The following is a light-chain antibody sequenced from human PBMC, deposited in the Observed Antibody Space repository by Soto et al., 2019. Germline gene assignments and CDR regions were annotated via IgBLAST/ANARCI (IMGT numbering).Light chain of an antibody. CDR3: QLFRCFPIT. J-gene: IGKJ5*01. V-gene: IGKV1-9*01. CDR2: AAS. CDR1: QGIHIH. Sequence: HTPSFLSASEGDRVTITCLASQGIHIHLAWYQQKPGKAPKLLIYAASTLQNGVPSRFRGSGSGTDFTLTICSLQPEDFTTYYCQLFRCFPITSGQGTRLEIK.